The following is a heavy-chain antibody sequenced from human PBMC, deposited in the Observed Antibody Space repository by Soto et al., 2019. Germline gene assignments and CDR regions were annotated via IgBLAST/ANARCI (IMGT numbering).Heavy chain of an antibody. Sequence: EVQLLESGGGLVKPGGSLRLSCAASGFTFSNYIMNWVRQPPGQGLEWVASISGSSTYVYYADSLKGRIAISRDNAKSSLSLELNDLRVEDTAVYYCSRWGGYYYGSGTDAFDVWGQGTLVTVSS. J-gene: IGHJ3*01. D-gene: IGHD3-10*01. CDR1: GFTFSNYI. V-gene: IGHV3-21*01. CDR2: ISGSSTYV. CDR3: SRWGGYYYGSGTDAFDV.